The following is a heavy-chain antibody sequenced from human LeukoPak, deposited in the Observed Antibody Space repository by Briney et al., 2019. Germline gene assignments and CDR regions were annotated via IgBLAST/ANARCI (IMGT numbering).Heavy chain of an antibody. Sequence: SETLSLTCTVSGGSISSYYWSWIRQPPGKGLEWIGYIYYSGSTYYNPSLKSRVTISVDTSKNQFSLKLSSVTAADTAVYYCARDRATIFGVVGRFDPWGQGTLVTVSS. J-gene: IGHJ5*02. V-gene: IGHV4-59*12. CDR3: ARDRATIFGVVGRFDP. CDR1: GGSISSYY. CDR2: IYYSGST. D-gene: IGHD3-3*01.